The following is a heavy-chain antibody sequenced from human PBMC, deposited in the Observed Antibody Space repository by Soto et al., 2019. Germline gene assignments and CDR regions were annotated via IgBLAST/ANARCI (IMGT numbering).Heavy chain of an antibody. J-gene: IGHJ6*01. V-gene: IGHV1-69*13. CDR2: ISTMCGKA. CDR1: RGTCSSYT. D-gene: IGHD5-18*01. CDR3: ARQDGLGSAMGYYYYYGMDV. Sequence: APVKVSCKASRGTCSSYTISRVRQAPAQGLDWMGGISTMCGKANYAKRFQGRVTITADESTSRAYMELSGLRCENRAVYYCARQDGLGSAMGYYYYYGMDVWGQGTTVTVSS.